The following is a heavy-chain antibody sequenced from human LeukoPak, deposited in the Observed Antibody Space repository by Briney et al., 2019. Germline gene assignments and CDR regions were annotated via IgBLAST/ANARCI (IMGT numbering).Heavy chain of an antibody. D-gene: IGHD2-15*01. V-gene: IGHV3-21*01. Sequence: KPGGSLRLSCTASGFTFSSYSMNWVRQAPGKGLEWVSSITSSSDYVYYADSVKGRFTISRDNAENSLHLQMNSLRAGDTAVYYCARGLRYCSGGSCYNSDAFDIWGQGTMVTVSS. J-gene: IGHJ3*02. CDR1: GFTFSSYS. CDR2: ITSSSDYV. CDR3: ARGLRYCSGGSCYNSDAFDI.